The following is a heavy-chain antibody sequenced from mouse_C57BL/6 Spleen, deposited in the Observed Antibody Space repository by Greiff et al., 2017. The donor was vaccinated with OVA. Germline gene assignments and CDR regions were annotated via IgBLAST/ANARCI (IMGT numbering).Heavy chain of an antibody. CDR1: GYTFTSYG. CDR2: IYPRSGNT. Sequence: QVQLQQSGAELARPGASVKLSCKASGYTFTSYGISWVKQRTGQGLEWIGEIYPRSGNTYYNEKFKGKATLTADKSSSTAYMELRSLTSEDSAVYFCAKITTVVATWYYFDYWGQGTTLTVSS. V-gene: IGHV1-81*01. D-gene: IGHD1-1*01. J-gene: IGHJ2*01. CDR3: AKITTVVATWYYFDY.